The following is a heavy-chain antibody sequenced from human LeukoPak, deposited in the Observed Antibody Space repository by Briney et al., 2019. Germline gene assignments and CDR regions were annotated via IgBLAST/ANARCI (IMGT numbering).Heavy chain of an antibody. D-gene: IGHD5-24*01. CDR3: ARVSRDGYYLFDY. CDR2: INPSGGST. CDR1: GYIIATYY. J-gene: IGHJ4*02. Sequence: ASVKVSCEASGYIIATYYIDWVRQAPGQGLEWMGRINPSGGSTNYARQFQDRVTMISDTSTTTVYMELSSLRSEDTAVYFCARVSRDGYYLFDYWGQGTLVTVSS. V-gene: IGHV1-46*01.